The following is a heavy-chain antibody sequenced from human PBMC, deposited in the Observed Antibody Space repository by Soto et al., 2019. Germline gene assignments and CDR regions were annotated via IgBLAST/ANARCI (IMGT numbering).Heavy chain of an antibody. J-gene: IGHJ4*02. CDR3: AASQYCSSTTCYLAY. CDR2: INSGNGDT. CDR1: GYTFASHA. D-gene: IGHD2-2*01. Sequence: QVQLVQSGAEVKKPGASVKVSCKASGYTFASHAMHWVRQAPGQRLEWMGWINSGNGDTKYSQKLQGRVTITRDTSASTAYMELGSLRSEDTAVYYCAASQYCSSTTCYLAYWGQGTLVTVSS. V-gene: IGHV1-3*01.